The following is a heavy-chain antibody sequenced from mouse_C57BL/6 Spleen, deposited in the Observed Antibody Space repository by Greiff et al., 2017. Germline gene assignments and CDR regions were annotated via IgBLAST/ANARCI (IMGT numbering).Heavy chain of an antibody. V-gene: IGHV1-26*01. Sequence: EVQLQQSGPELVKPGASVKISCKASGYTFTDYYMNWVKQSHGKSLEWIGDINPNNGGTSYNQKFKGKATLTVDKSSSTAYMELRSLTSEDSAVYYCARYSNYRGYAMDYWGQGTSVTVSS. J-gene: IGHJ4*01. D-gene: IGHD2-5*01. CDR3: ARYSNYRGYAMDY. CDR2: INPNNGGT. CDR1: GYTFTDYY.